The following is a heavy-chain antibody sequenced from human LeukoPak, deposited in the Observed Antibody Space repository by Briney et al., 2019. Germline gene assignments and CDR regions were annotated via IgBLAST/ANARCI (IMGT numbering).Heavy chain of an antibody. CDR3: ARARIAAAGTGAFDV. CDR2: SATDGSA. V-gene: IGHV3-23*01. D-gene: IGHD6-13*01. J-gene: IGHJ3*01. Sequence: SATDGSAQYAESVKGRFTISRDNSKNSLYLQMNSLRDEDTAVYYCARARIAAAGTGAFDVWGQGTMVTVSS.